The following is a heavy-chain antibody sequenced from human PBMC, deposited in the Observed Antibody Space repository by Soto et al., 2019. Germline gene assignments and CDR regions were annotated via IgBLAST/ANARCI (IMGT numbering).Heavy chain of an antibody. J-gene: IGHJ4*02. CDR1: GFTFSNYA. CDR3: AKRVRSNWCYFDY. CDR2: ITGGGDTA. V-gene: IGHV3-23*01. D-gene: IGHD1-20*01. Sequence: GGSLRLSCAASGFTFSNYAMTWVRQAPGRGLEWVSVITGGGDTAYYADSVKGRFTISRDNSKNTLYLQMNSLRAEDTALYYCAKRVRSNWCYFDYWGQGTLVTVSS.